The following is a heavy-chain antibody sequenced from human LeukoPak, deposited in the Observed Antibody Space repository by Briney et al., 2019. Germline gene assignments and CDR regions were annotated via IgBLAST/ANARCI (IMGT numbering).Heavy chain of an antibody. CDR1: GFTFSSYW. D-gene: IGHD3-10*01. Sequence: GGSLRLSCAASGFTFSSYWMSWVRQAPGKGLEWVANIKQDGSEKYYVDSVKGRFTISRDNAKNSLYLQMNSLRAEDTAVYYCARDDYYGSGILDFWGQGTLVTVSS. CDR3: ARDDYYGSGILDF. J-gene: IGHJ4*02. CDR2: IKQDGSEK. V-gene: IGHV3-7*01.